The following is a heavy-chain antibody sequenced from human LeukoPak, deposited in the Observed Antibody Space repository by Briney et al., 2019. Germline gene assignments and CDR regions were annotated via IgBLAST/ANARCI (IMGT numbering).Heavy chain of an antibody. J-gene: IGHJ4*02. CDR1: GYTFTGYY. CDR2: ISAYNGNT. CDR3: ARDGRMVLPPDY. Sequence: ASVKVSCKASGYTFTGYYMHWVRQAPGQGLEWMGWISAYNGNTNYAQKLQGRVTMTTVTSTSTAHMELRSLRSDDTAVYYCARDGRMVLPPDYWGQGTLVTVSS. V-gene: IGHV1-18*04. D-gene: IGHD3-10*01.